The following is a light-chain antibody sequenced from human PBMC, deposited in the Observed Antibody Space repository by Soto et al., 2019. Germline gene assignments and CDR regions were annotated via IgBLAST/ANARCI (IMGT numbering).Light chain of an antibody. CDR2: GAS. Sequence: EIVMTQSPATLSVSPGERATLSCRASQSVSSNLAWYQQKPGQAPRLLIFGASTRATGIPARFGGSGSGTEFTLTISSLQSEDFALYYCQQYNNWPSITFGQGTRLEIK. CDR1: QSVSSN. CDR3: QQYNNWPSIT. J-gene: IGKJ5*01. V-gene: IGKV3-15*01.